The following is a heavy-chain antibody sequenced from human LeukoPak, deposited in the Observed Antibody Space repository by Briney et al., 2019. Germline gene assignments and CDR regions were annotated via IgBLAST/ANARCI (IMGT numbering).Heavy chain of an antibody. J-gene: IGHJ4*02. D-gene: IGHD6-13*01. CDR2: IKSDGSEK. V-gene: IGHV3-7*01. Sequence: PGGSLRLSCVASGFSITNHWMNWLRLAPGKGLEWVANIKSDGSEKKYVDSVKGRFTISRDNAKNSLYLQMNSLRAEDTAVYYCARDSGIAAAGTWGPNDYWGQGTLVTVSS. CDR1: GFSITNHW. CDR3: ARDSGIAAAGTWGPNDY.